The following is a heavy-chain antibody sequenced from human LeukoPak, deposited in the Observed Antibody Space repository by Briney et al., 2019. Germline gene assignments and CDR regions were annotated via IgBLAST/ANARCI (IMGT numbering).Heavy chain of an antibody. CDR2: IYHSGST. Sequence: SETLSLTCAVSGGSISSGGYSWSWIRQPPGKGLEWIGYIYHSGSTYYNPSLKSRVTISVDRSKNQFSLKLSSVTAADTAVYYCARGKYSSSRSIDYWGQGTLVTVSS. J-gene: IGHJ4*02. V-gene: IGHV4-30-2*01. CDR1: GGSISSGGYS. CDR3: ARGKYSSSRSIDY. D-gene: IGHD6-13*01.